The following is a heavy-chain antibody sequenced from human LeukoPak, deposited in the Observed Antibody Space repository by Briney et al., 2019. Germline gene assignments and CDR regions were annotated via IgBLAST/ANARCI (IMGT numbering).Heavy chain of an antibody. D-gene: IGHD5-18*01. CDR1: GFTLGGHD. CDR2: VSAGHHA. CDR3: VREARGYHYTYFDY. J-gene: IGHJ4*02. Sequence: GGSLRLSCTASGFTLGGHDMHWVRQTTGDGLEWVAAVSAGHHAFYAGSVKCRFNVSREDAKNSLSLEMNSLRAGDTAVYYCVREARGYHYTYFDYWGQGSLVTVSS. V-gene: IGHV3-13*01.